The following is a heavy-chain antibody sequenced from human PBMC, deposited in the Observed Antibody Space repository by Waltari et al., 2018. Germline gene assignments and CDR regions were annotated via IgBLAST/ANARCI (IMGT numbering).Heavy chain of an antibody. CDR2: MVYDGDT. J-gene: IGHJ6*03. D-gene: IGHD6-19*01. V-gene: IGHV4-39*07. Sequence: QLQLQESAPGLAQPPEPPCPPCTLSGAPIRSDYYCWGRFRPPPGRWLEWIGTMVYDGDTDYNPSLKSRLIMSAGTSKNQFSLKLNSVTAADTAVYYCARQVADVYHYYYMDVWGKGTTVTVSS. CDR3: ARQVADVYHYYYMDV. CDR1: GAPIRSDYYC.